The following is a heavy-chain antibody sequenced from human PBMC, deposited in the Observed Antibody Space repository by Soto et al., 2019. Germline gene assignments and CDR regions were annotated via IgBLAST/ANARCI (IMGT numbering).Heavy chain of an antibody. CDR1: GSTFSNYG. J-gene: IGHJ1*01. CDR2: ISAYNGKT. V-gene: IGHV1-18*04. CDR3: AREANCGSDCYSPAEYSQH. Sequence: QVQLVQSGAEVKKPGASVKVSCKASGSTFSNYGISWVRQAPGQGLEWMGWISAYNGKTYDAERFQGRVTMTTDTSTSTAYMELRSLRSDDTAVYYCAREANCGSDCYSPAEYSQHWGQGTLVTVSS. D-gene: IGHD2-21*01.